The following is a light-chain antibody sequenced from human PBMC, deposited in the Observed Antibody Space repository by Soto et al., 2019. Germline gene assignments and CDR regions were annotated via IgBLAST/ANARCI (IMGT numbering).Light chain of an antibody. CDR1: QSVLYSSNNQNY. V-gene: IGKV4-1*01. Sequence: DIVMTQSPDSLAVSLGERATINCKSSQSVLYSSNNQNYLAWFQQKPGQPHKLLIYWASTRESGVPDRFSGSGSGTDFTLTISSLQAEDVAVYYCQQYLNSLRTFCQGTKVEIK. CDR3: QQYLNSLRT. J-gene: IGKJ1*01. CDR2: WAS.